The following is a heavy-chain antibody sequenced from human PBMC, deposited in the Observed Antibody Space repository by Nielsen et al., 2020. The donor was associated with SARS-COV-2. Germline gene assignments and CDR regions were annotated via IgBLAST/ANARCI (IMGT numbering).Heavy chain of an antibody. CDR3: ASGWYGG. CDR2: IYSDGSNT. J-gene: IGHJ4*02. CDR1: RFTFSNYW. D-gene: IGHD6-19*01. Sequence: GESLKISCAASRFTFSNYWMHWIRQAPGKGLVWVSCIYSDGSNTIYADSVKGRFTISRDNAKNTLYLQMNSLRAEDTAVYYCASGWYGGWGQGTLVTVSS. V-gene: IGHV3-74*01.